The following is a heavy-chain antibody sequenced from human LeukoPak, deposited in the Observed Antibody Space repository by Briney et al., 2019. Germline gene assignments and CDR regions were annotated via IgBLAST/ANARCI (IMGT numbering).Heavy chain of an antibody. CDR3: AKEGSNGDFDY. V-gene: IGHV3-30*18. D-gene: IGHD1-26*01. J-gene: IGHJ4*02. CDR1: GFTFSSYD. CDR2: ISYDGSNK. Sequence: GRSLRLSCAASGFTFSSYDMHWVRQARGKGLEWVTVISYDGSNKYYGDSVKGRFTISRDNSKNTLYLKMNSLRAEDTAVYYCAKEGSNGDFDYWGQGTLVTVSS.